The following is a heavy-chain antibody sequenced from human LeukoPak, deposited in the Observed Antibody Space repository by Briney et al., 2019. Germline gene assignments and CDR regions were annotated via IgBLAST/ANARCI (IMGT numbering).Heavy chain of an antibody. D-gene: IGHD1-26*01. CDR3: ARDNLRSRDC. CDR1: GFSISKYW. V-gene: IGHV3-7*04. CDR2: IKQDGRDK. J-gene: IGHJ4*02. Sequence: PGGSLRLSCVASGFSISKYWMSWVRQAPGKGLEWVANIKQDGRDKYYVDSVKGRFTISRDNGKNSLYLQMNSLRAEDTAVYYCARDNLRSRDCWGQGSLVTVSS.